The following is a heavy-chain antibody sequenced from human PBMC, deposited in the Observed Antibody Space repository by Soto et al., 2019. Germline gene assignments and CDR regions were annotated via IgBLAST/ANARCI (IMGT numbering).Heavy chain of an antibody. Sequence: ASVKVSCKASGYTFTGYGISWVRQAPGQGLEWMGWISAYNGNTNYAQKLQGRVTMTTDTSTSTAYMELRSLRSDDTAVYYCARDRASVVVTASFNWFDPWGQGTLVTVSS. CDR1: GYTFTGYG. CDR3: ARDRASVVVTASFNWFDP. J-gene: IGHJ5*02. CDR2: ISAYNGNT. D-gene: IGHD2-21*02. V-gene: IGHV1-18*04.